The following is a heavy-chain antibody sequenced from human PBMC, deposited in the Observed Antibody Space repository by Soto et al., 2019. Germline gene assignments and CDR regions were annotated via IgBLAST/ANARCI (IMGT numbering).Heavy chain of an antibody. CDR1: GTSISSSYW. CDR2: IYHNGIT. Sequence: QVQLKQSGPGLVRPSGTLSLTCRVSGTSISSSYWWAWVRQSPGKGLEWIGEIYHNGITKYNPALKSRVSMSIDESNKQFSLTLTSVAAADTAVYYCATVPPGIVVGLAEFPTWGQGTLVTVSS. J-gene: IGHJ4*02. V-gene: IGHV4-4*02. CDR3: ATVPPGIVVGLAEFPT. D-gene: IGHD2-21*01.